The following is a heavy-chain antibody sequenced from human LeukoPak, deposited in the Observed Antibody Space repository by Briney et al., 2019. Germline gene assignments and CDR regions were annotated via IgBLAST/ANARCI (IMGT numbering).Heavy chain of an antibody. CDR2: IRSKAYGGTA. Sequence: GGSLRLSCAVSGFTVSNNFMSWVRQAPGKGLEWVGFIRSKAYGGTAEYAASVKGRFTISRDDSKSIAYLQMNSLKTEDTAVYYCTKSGTAIVGTTAAYYFDYWGQGTLVTVSS. D-gene: IGHD1-26*01. V-gene: IGHV3-49*04. J-gene: IGHJ4*02. CDR3: TKSGTAIVGTTAAYYFDY. CDR1: GFTVSNNF.